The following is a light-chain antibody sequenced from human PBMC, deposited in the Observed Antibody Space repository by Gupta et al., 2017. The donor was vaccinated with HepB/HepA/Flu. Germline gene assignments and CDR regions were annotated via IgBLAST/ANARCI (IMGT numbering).Light chain of an antibody. V-gene: IGKV3-20*01. CDR1: QSVTGRY. CDR2: GTS. CDR3: QQYITSPVT. J-gene: IGKJ5*01. Sequence: EIVLTQSPGTLSLSPGERATLSCRASQSVTGRYLAWYQQKPGQAPRLLMYGTSSRATGIPDRFSGSGSGTDFTLTISRLEPEDVAMYYCQQYITSPVTFGQGTRVEIK.